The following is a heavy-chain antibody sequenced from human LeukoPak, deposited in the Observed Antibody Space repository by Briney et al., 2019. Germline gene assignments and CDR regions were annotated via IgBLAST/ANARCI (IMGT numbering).Heavy chain of an antibody. V-gene: IGHV4-39*07. CDR3: ARDEIDLWTTEHHFDP. D-gene: IGHD3/OR15-3a*01. J-gene: IGHJ5*02. Sequence: PSETLSLTCTVSGDSISSSSSYWGWIRQPPGKGLEWIGSVYYTGSTYYNPSPKSRVTISLDTSKNQFSLKLSSVTAADTAVYYCARDEIDLWTTEHHFDPWGQGTLVTVSS. CDR2: VYYTGST. CDR1: GDSISSSSSY.